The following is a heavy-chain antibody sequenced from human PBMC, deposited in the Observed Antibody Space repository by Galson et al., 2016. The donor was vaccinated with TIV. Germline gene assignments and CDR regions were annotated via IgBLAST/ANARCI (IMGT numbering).Heavy chain of an antibody. D-gene: IGHD1-14*01. J-gene: IGHJ6*02. CDR2: IYGSGARS. CDR3: AKVNRDGDYYFDDVDV. CDR1: GFSFINYG. Sequence: SLRLSCAVSGFSFINYGMNWVRQAPGKGLEWVSGIYGSGARSFYADSVKGRFTISRDNSKYTLYLQMNSLRAEDTAVYYCAKVNRDGDYYFDDVDVWGHGTTVTVSS. V-gene: IGHV3-23*01.